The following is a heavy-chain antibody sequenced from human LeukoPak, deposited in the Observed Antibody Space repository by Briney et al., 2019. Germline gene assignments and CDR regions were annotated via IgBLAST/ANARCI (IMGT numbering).Heavy chain of an antibody. CDR1: GFTFSSYA. CDR2: ISYDGSNK. V-gene: IGHV3-30*04. Sequence: PGRSLRLSCAASGFTFSSYAMHWVRQAPGKGLEWVAVISYDGSNKYYADSVKGRFTISRDNSKNTLYLQMNSLRAEDTAVYYCASVSVVVITYHAFDIWGQGTMVTVSS. CDR3: ASVSVVVITYHAFDI. J-gene: IGHJ3*02. D-gene: IGHD3-22*01.